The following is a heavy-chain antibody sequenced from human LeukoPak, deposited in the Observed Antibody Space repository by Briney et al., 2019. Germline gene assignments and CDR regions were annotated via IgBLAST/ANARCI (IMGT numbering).Heavy chain of an antibody. V-gene: IGHV3-69-1*01. CDR1: GFTFNKYW. CDR2: ISSSDTM. Sequence: GGSLRLSCAASGFTFNKYWMTWVRQAPGKGLEWISYISSSDTMYYADSVKGRFTISRDNAKNSLYLQMNSLRAEDTAVYYCARDWRDSSGKFPNDAFDIWGQGTMVTVSS. D-gene: IGHD3-22*01. CDR3: ARDWRDSSGKFPNDAFDI. J-gene: IGHJ3*02.